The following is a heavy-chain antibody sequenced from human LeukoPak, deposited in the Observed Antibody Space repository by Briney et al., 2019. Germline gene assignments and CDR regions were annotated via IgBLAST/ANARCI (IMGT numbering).Heavy chain of an antibody. Sequence: SETLSLTCTVSGGSISSYYWSLIRQPARKGLEWIGRIYTSGSTNYNPSLKSRVTMSVDTSKNQFSLKLSSVTAADTAVYYCASSALAATGAFDIWGQGTMVTVSS. CDR2: IYTSGST. CDR3: ASSALAATGAFDI. CDR1: GGSISSYY. D-gene: IGHD6-13*01. V-gene: IGHV4-4*07. J-gene: IGHJ3*02.